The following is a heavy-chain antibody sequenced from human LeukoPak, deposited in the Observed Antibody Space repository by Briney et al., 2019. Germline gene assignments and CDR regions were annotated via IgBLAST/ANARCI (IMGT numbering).Heavy chain of an antibody. J-gene: IGHJ1*01. CDR2: IKSDGGT. D-gene: IGHD3-22*01. CDR1: GFTFSTYW. CDR3: ARAPSEIGGYYPEYFRH. V-gene: IGHV3-74*01. Sequence: PGGSLRLSCAASGFTFSTYWTHWVRQAPGKGLVWVSRIKSDGGTNYAGSVKGRFTISRDNAKKTVSLQMNSLRPEDTGVYYCARAPSEIGGYYPEYFRHWGQGTLVTVSS.